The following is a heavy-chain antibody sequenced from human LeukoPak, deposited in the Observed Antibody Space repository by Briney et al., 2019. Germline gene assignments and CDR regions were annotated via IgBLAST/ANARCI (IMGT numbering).Heavy chain of an antibody. CDR1: GFTFSSYW. CDR3: ARATPDIVIVPAASTTCYYYYYMDV. V-gene: IGHV3-7*01. CDR2: IKQDGSEK. Sequence: GGSLRLSCAASGFTFSSYWMSWVRQAPGKGLEWVANIKQDGSEKYYVDSVKGRFTISRDNAKNSLYLQMNSLRAEDTAVYYCARATPDIVIVPAASTTCYYYYYMDVWGKGTTVTVS. J-gene: IGHJ6*03. D-gene: IGHD2-2*01.